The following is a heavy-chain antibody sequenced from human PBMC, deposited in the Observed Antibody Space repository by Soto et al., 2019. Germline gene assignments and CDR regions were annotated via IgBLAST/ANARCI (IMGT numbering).Heavy chain of an antibody. V-gene: IGHV3-7*04. Sequence: EVQLVESGGGLVQPGGSLRLSCRASGFTFNTYWMSWVRLAPGKGLEWVANIKPDGSEKWYVDSVKGRFTISRDNAKNSLYLQMISLRAEDTAVYYCARGDYYDTSGPFSDAFDIWGQGTMVTVSS. J-gene: IGHJ3*02. D-gene: IGHD3-22*01. CDR1: GFTFNTYW. CDR2: IKPDGSEK. CDR3: ARGDYYDTSGPFSDAFDI.